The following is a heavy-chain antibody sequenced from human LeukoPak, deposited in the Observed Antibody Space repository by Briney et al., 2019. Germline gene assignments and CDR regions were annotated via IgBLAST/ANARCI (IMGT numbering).Heavy chain of an antibody. CDR1: GLTFRRYS. CDR3: VTSRYCYGGSCSSHNFYFGLDV. V-gene: IGHV3-21*01. CDR2: ISSSSSYR. J-gene: IGHJ6*02. D-gene: IGHD2-15*01. Sequence: GGSLTLSCAPSGLTFRRYSMNWVRQARGEGLEWLSSISSSSSYRYNAGSVEGRFTISRENAKYSLYLQTTNLRAEDTAVYYCVTSRYCYGGSCSSHNFYFGLDVWGQGTTVTVSS.